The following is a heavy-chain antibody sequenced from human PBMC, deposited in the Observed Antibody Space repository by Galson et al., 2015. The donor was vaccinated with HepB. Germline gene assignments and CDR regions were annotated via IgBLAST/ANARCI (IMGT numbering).Heavy chain of an antibody. D-gene: IGHD4-17*01. V-gene: IGHV5-51*01. CDR2: IYPGDSDT. CDR3: ARHQETVTWLAHGAFDI. J-gene: IGHJ3*02. CDR1: GYSFTSYW. Sequence: QPGAEVKKPGESLKISCKGSGYSFTSYWIGWVRQMPGKGLEWMGIIYPGDSDTRYSPSFQGQVTISADKSISTAYLQWSSLKASDTAMYYCARHQETVTWLAHGAFDIWGQGTMVTVSS.